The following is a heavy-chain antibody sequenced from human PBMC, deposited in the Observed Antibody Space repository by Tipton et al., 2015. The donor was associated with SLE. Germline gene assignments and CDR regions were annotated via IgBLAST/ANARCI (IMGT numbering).Heavy chain of an antibody. V-gene: IGHV3-21*01. D-gene: IGHD1-7*01. J-gene: IGHJ4*02. Sequence: VQLVQSGGGLVKPGGSLRLSCAASGFTFSSYSMNWVRQAPGKGLEWVSSISSSSSYIYYADSVKGRFTISRDNAKNSLYLQMNSLRAEDTAVYYCAMDGHGITGTGDYWGQGTLVTVSS. CDR1: GFTFSSYS. CDR3: AMDGHGITGTGDY. CDR2: ISSSSSYI.